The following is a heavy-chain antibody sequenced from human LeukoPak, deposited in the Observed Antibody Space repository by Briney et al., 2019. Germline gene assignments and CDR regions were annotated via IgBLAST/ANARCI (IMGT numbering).Heavy chain of an antibody. Sequence: SETLSLTCTVSGYSISSGYYWGWIRQPPGKGLEWIGSIYHSGSTYYNPSLKSRVTISVDTSKNQFSLKLSSVTAADTAVYYCAREASDSSSWIDYWGQGTLVTVSS. CDR1: GYSISSGYY. CDR3: AREASDSSSWIDY. V-gene: IGHV4-38-2*02. D-gene: IGHD6-13*01. J-gene: IGHJ4*02. CDR2: IYHSGST.